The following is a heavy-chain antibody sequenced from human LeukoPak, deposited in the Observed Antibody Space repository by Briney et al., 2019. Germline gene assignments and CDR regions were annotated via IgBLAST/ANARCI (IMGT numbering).Heavy chain of an antibody. CDR1: GGSFSGYY. D-gene: IGHD4-23*01. CDR3: ARGRHGGAFDI. Sequence: SETLSLTCAVYGGSFSGYYWSWIRQPPGKGLEWIGEINHSGSTNYNPSLKSRVTISVDTSKNQFSLKLSSVTAADTAVYYCARGRHGGAFDIWGQGAMVTVSS. CDR2: INHSGST. J-gene: IGHJ3*02. V-gene: IGHV4-34*01.